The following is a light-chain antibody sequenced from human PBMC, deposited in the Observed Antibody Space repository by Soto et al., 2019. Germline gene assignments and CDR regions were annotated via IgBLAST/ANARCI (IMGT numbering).Light chain of an antibody. J-gene: IGKJ5*01. CDR1: QSVSRSY. V-gene: IGKV3-20*01. CDR3: HQYDSSPFT. Sequence: EIVLTQSPGTLSLSPGERATLSCRASQSVSRSYLAWYRQKPGQAPWLLIYGASNRASGVPDRFSGSGSGTDFTLTISSLEPEDFAMSYCHQYDSSPFTFGQGTRLDIK. CDR2: GAS.